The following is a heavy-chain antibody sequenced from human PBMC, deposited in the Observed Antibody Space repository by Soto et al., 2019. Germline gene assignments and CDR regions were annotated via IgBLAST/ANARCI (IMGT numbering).Heavy chain of an antibody. CDR2: ISSTTI. J-gene: IGHJ5*02. D-gene: IGHD5-18*01. CDR1: GFTFSSYS. Sequence: GGSLRLSCAASGFTFSSYSMNWVRQAPGKGLEWVSYISSTTIYYADSVKGRFTISRDNAKNSRYRQMNSLRAEDTAVYYCARGGYSINWFGPWGKGTLVTVYS. CDR3: ARGGYSINWFGP. V-gene: IGHV3-48*01.